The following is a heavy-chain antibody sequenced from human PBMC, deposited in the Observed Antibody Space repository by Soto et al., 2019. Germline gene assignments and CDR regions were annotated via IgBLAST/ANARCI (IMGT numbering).Heavy chain of an antibody. CDR3: ARTRKRYYSDSSPMRPHFDY. CDR1: GGSISHGGYH. Sequence: SETVSLTCSVSGGSISHGGYHWSWIRQDPGKGLEWLGYIYYTGNTYYNPSLRSRLTISIDTTKSQFFLNLSSVTAADTAIYYCARTRKRYYSDSSPMRPHFDYWGQGTLVTVSS. V-gene: IGHV4-31*03. CDR2: IYYTGNT. J-gene: IGHJ4*02. D-gene: IGHD3-22*01.